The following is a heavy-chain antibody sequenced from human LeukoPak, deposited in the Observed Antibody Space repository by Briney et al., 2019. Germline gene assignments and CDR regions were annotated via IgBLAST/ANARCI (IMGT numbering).Heavy chain of an antibody. CDR3: ARVEETLTTAAIIRKYDYNYYYMDV. V-gene: IGHV3-7*01. D-gene: IGHD4-11*01. CDR1: GFTFSSYA. J-gene: IGHJ6*03. CDR2: IKQDKSEK. Sequence: GRSLRLSCAASGFTFSSYAMHWVRQAPGKGLEWVANIKQDKSEKYYLDSVKGRFTIFRDKAKNSLYLQMNSLRAEDTAVYYCARVEETLTTAAIIRKYDYNYYYMDVWGKGTTVTVSS.